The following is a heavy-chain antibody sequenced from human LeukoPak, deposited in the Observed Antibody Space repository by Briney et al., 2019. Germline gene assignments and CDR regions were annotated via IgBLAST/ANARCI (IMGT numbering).Heavy chain of an antibody. J-gene: IGHJ4*02. CDR1: GFTFSSYV. CDR3: AARSGGRKDY. CDR2: ISGSGGST. V-gene: IGHV3-23*01. Sequence: GGSLRLSCAASGFTFSSYVMSWVRQAPGKGLEWVSAISGSGGSTYYADSVKGRFTISRDNSKNTLYLQMNSLRAGDTAVYYCAARSGGRKDYWGQGTLVTVSS. D-gene: IGHD2-15*01.